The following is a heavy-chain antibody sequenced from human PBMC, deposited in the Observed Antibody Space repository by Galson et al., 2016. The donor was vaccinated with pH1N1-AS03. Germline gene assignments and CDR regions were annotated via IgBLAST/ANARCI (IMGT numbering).Heavy chain of an antibody. D-gene: IGHD2/OR15-2a*01. Sequence: QSGAEVKKPGESLRISCRASGFTFTNYWIGWVRQLPGKGLEWMGIIYARDSDVRYNPSFQGQVTFSVGESIDTAYMQWSSLRASDTAMYFCARHGEPSTLSAWFDPWGQGTLVTVSS. J-gene: IGHJ5*02. V-gene: IGHV5-51*01. CDR2: IYARDSDV. CDR3: ARHGEPSTLSAWFDP. CDR1: GFTFTNYW.